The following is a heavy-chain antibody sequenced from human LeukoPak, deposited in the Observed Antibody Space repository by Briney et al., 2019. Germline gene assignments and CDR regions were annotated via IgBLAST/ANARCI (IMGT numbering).Heavy chain of an antibody. CDR3: ARHREQWLVRY. D-gene: IGHD6-19*01. V-gene: IGHV3-66*04. J-gene: IGHJ4*02. Sequence: PGGSLRLSCAASGFILSNYGMNWVRQAPGKGLEWVSLIYSGGSTYYADSVKGRFTISRDNSKNTLYLQMNSLRAEDTAVYYCARHREQWLVRYWGQGTLVTVSS. CDR1: GFILSNYG. CDR2: IYSGGST.